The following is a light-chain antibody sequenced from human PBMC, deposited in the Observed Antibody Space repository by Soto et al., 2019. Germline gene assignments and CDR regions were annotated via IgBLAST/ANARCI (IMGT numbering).Light chain of an antibody. CDR3: QSYDSSLSVYV. V-gene: IGLV1-40*01. CDR1: SSNIGAGYD. CDR2: GNS. J-gene: IGLJ1*01. Sequence: QSVLTQPPSVSGAPGQRVTISCTGSSSNIGAGYDVHWYQQLPGTAPKLLIYGNSNQPSGVPDRFSGSKSGTSASLAITGLQAEDEADYYCQSYDSSLSVYVFGTETKVTV.